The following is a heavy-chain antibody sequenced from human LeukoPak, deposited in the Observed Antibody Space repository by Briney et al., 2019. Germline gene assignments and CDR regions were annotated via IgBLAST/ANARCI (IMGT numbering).Heavy chain of an antibody. J-gene: IGHJ3*02. D-gene: IGHD3-22*01. CDR2: IYYSGST. CDR3: ARDLRLDSSGYYPDAFDI. V-gene: IGHV4-31*11. Sequence: SETLSLTCAVYGGSFSGYYWSWIRQHPGKGLEWIGYIYYSGSTYYNPSLKSRVTISVDTSKNQFSLKLNSVTAADTAVYYCARDLRLDSSGYYPDAFDIWGQGTMVTVSS. CDR1: GGSFSGYY.